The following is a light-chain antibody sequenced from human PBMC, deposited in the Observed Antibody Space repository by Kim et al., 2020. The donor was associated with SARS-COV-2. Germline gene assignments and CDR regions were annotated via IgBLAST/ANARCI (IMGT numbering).Light chain of an antibody. Sequence: GQSVTISCTGTSSDVGGYNYVSWYQQHPGKAPKLMIYEVSKRPSGVPDHFSGSKSGHTASLTVSGLEAEDEAHYYCSSYGGTNTVVFGGGTQLTVL. CDR3: SSYGGTNTVV. V-gene: IGLV2-8*01. CDR2: EVS. J-gene: IGLJ2*01. CDR1: SSDVGGYNY.